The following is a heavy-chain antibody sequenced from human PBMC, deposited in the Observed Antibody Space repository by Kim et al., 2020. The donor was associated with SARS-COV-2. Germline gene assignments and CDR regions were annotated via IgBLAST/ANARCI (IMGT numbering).Heavy chain of an antibody. D-gene: IGHD4-17*01. Sequence: GGSLRLSCAASGFTVSSNYMSWVRQAPGKGLEWVSVIYSGGSTYYADSVKGRFTISRDNSKNTLYLQMNSLRAEDTAVYYCARGSDGDLYIGRTFDIWGQGTMVTVSS. CDR2: IYSGGST. J-gene: IGHJ3*02. CDR3: ARGSDGDLYIGRTFDI. CDR1: GFTVSSNY. V-gene: IGHV3-53*01.